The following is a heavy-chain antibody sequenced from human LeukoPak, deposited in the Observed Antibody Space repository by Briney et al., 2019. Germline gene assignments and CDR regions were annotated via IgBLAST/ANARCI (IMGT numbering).Heavy chain of an antibody. Sequence: GGSLRLSCAASGFTFSGYWMHWVRQAPGKGLVWLSRINGDGYSISYADSVKGRFTISRDNAKKMLYLQMNSLRAEDTAMYYCARGEAVAGNDHWGQGIRVTVSS. J-gene: IGHJ4*02. CDR1: GFTFSGYW. CDR3: ARGEAVAGNDH. V-gene: IGHV3-74*01. D-gene: IGHD6-19*01. CDR2: INGDGYSI.